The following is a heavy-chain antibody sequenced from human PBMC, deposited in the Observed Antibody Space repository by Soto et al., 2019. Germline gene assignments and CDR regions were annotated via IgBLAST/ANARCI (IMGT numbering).Heavy chain of an antibody. CDR3: ARGGTVTTFSDY. Sequence: QVQLQESGPGLVKPSGTLSLPCAVSGGSITSTNWWCWVRQPPGKGLEWIGEIYHVGTTNYNPSLKSRVTISVDKSKNQFSLQLKSVTAADTAIYYCARGGTVTTFSDYWGQGTLVTVSS. J-gene: IGHJ4*02. CDR2: IYHVGTT. CDR1: GGSITSTNW. D-gene: IGHD4-17*01. V-gene: IGHV4-4*02.